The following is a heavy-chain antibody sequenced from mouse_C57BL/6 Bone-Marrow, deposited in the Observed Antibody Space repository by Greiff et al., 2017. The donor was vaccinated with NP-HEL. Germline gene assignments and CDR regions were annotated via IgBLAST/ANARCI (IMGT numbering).Heavy chain of an antibody. V-gene: IGHV1-85*01. D-gene: IGHD1-1*01. J-gene: IGHJ2*01. Sequence: QVQLKESGPELVKPGASVKLSCKASGYTFTSYDITWVKQRPGQGLEWIGWIYPRDGSTKYNEKFKGKATLTVDTSSSTAYMELHSLTSEDSAVYFCATITRNWGQGTTLTVSS. CDR2: IYPRDGST. CDR1: GYTFTSYD. CDR3: ATITRN.